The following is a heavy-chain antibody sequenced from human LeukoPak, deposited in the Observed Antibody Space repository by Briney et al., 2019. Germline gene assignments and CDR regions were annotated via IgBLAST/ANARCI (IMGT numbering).Heavy chain of an antibody. V-gene: IGHV1-69*04. Sequence: SVKVSCKASGGTFSSYAISWVRQAPGQGLEWMGRIIPILGIANYAQKFQGRVTITADKSTSTAYMELSSLRAEDTAVYYCAKDQGSVGGTQEEFDYWGQGTLVTVSS. J-gene: IGHJ4*02. D-gene: IGHD1-26*01. CDR1: GGTFSSYA. CDR2: IIPILGIA. CDR3: AKDQGSVGGTQEEFDY.